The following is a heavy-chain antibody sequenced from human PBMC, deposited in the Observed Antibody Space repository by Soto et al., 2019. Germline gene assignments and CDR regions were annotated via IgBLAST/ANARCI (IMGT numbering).Heavy chain of an antibody. V-gene: IGHV3-7*05. CDR1: GFTFSSYW. Sequence: GGSLRLSCAASGFTFSSYWMSWVRQAPGKGLEWVANIKQDGSEKYYVDSVKGRFTISRDNAKNSLYLQMNSLRAEDTAVYYCARDPSMGSPSNDAFDIWGQGTMVTVSS. CDR3: ARDPSMGSPSNDAFDI. CDR2: IKQDGSEK. J-gene: IGHJ3*02. D-gene: IGHD2-15*01.